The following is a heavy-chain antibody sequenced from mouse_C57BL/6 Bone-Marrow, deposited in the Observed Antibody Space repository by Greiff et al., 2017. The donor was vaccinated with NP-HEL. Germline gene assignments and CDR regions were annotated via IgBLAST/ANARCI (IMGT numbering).Heavy chain of an antibody. V-gene: IGHV1-81*01. CDR1: GYTFTSYG. Sequence: VQLQQSGAELARPGASVKLSCKASGYTFTSYGISWVKQRTGQGLEWIGEIYPRSGNTYYNEKFKGKATLTADKSSSTAYMELRSLTSEDSAVYFCARLDYYGSSYPWFAYWGQGTLVTVSA. CDR3: ARLDYYGSSYPWFAY. D-gene: IGHD1-1*01. J-gene: IGHJ3*01. CDR2: IYPRSGNT.